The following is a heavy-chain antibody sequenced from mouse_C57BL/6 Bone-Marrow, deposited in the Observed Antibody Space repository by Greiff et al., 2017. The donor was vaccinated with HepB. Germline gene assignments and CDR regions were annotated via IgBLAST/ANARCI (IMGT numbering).Heavy chain of an antibody. V-gene: IGHV1-80*01. J-gene: IGHJ2*01. CDR2: IYPGDGDT. CDR3: ARFITTVVEYYFDY. Sequence: QVQLKESGAELVKPGASVKISCKASGYAFSSYWMNWVKQRPGKGLEWIGQIYPGDGDTNYNGKFKDKATLTADKSSSTAYMQLSSLTSEDSAVYFCARFITTVVEYYFDYWGQGTTLTVSS. CDR1: GYAFSSYW. D-gene: IGHD1-1*01.